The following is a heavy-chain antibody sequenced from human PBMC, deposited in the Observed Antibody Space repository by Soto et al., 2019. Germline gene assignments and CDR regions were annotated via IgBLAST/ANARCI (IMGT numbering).Heavy chain of an antibody. V-gene: IGHV3-30*18. CDR1: GFTFSSYG. J-gene: IGHJ6*02. CDR2: ISYDGSNK. Sequence: QVQLVESGGGVVQPGRSLRLSCAASGFTFSSYGMHWVRQAPGKGLEWVAVISYDGSNKYYADSVKGRFTISRDNSKNTLYLQMNSLRAEDTAVYYCAQDRHRDYYYGMDVWGQGTTVTVSS. CDR3: AQDRHRDYYYGMDV.